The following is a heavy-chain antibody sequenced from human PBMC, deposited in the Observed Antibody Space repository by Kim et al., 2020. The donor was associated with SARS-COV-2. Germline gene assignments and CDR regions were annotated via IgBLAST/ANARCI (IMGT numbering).Heavy chain of an antibody. J-gene: IGHJ3*02. CDR1: GGSISSGSYY. CDR2: IYYSGSA. Sequence: SETLSLTCSVSGGSISSGSYYWVWIRQPPGEGLEWIGTIYYSGSAYHNPSLKSRITISVDTSKNQFSLKLTSVTAADTALYYCSRENVVGANFRGASDI. V-gene: IGHV4-39*07. CDR3: SRENVVGANFRGASDI. D-gene: IGHD1-26*01.